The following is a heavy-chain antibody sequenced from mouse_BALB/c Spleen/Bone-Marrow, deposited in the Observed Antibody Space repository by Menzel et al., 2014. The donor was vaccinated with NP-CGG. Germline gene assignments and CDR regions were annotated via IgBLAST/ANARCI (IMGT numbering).Heavy chain of an antibody. CDR3: ARYRLGTYFDF. CDR2: MDPANGSA. CDR1: GFNIKDTY. V-gene: IGHV14-3*02. D-gene: IGHD2-14*01. J-gene: IGHJ2*01. Sequence: VHVKQSGAELVKPGASVKLSCTASGFNIKDTYMHRVKQRPEQGLEWIGRMDPANGSAKYDPKFQGKATITADTSSNTAYLQLSSLTSEDTAVYYCARYRLGTYFDFWGQGTTLTVSS.